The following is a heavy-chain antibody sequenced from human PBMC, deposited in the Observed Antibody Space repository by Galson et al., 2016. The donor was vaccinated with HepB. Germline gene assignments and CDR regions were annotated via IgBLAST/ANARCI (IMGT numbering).Heavy chain of an antibody. V-gene: IGHV3-66*01. Sequence: SLRLSCAASGFTVSNNYMSWVRQAPGKGLEWVSVIYSGGSTKYADSVKGRFTISRDNSKNTLYLQMNSLRVEDTAVYYCARDGAGDMAWTHGWGQGTLVIVSS. CDR2: IYSGGST. CDR1: GFTVSNNY. J-gene: IGHJ4*02. CDR3: ARDGAGDMAWTHG. D-gene: IGHD3-16*01.